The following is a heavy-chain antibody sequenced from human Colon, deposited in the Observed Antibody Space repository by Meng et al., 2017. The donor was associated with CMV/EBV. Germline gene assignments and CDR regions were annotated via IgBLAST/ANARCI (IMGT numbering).Heavy chain of an antibody. J-gene: IGHJ5*02. V-gene: IGHV2-5*01. CDR3: AHHYSSAWYNWFDP. CDR2: VYWTDEK. Sequence: SGVSLNTSGVAVGWIRQPPGKALEWLAVVYWTDEKRYRPSLRSRLTITKDTSKNQVVLTMTNMDPVDTATYYCAHHYSSAWYNWFDPWGQGTLVTVSS. D-gene: IGHD6-19*01. CDR1: GVSLNTSGVA.